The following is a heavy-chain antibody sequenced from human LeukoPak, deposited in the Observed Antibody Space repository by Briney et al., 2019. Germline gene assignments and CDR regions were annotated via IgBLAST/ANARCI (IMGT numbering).Heavy chain of an antibody. J-gene: IGHJ4*02. CDR2: ISWNSGSI. CDR1: GFTFDDYA. Sequence: GRSLRLSCAASGFTFDDYAMHWVRQAPGKGLEWVSGISWNSGSIGYADSVKGRLTISRDNAKNSLYLQMNSLRAEDTALYYCAKGGVRGVITGWGQGTLVTVSS. D-gene: IGHD3-10*01. V-gene: IGHV3-9*01. CDR3: AKGGVRGVITG.